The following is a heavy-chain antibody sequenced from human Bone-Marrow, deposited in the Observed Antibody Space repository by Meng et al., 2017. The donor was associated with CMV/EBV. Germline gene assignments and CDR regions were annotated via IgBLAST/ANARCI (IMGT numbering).Heavy chain of an antibody. CDR3: ARDAGTIAVSGIGDY. J-gene: IGHJ4*02. V-gene: IGHV1-2*02. CDR2: INPNSGGT. D-gene: IGHD6-19*01. Sequence: ASVKVSCKASGYTFTAYYMHWVRQAPGQGLEWMGWINPNSGGTNYAQKFQGRVTMTRDTSISTVYMELSRLRSDDTAVYYCARDAGTIAVSGIGDYWGQGTLVTVSS. CDR1: GYTFTAYY.